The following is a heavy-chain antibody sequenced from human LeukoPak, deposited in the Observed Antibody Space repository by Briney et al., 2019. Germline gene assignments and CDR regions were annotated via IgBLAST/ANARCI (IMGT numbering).Heavy chain of an antibody. Sequence: GGSLRLSCATSGFKFDDYAVHWVRHGPGKGLEWVSGISWNSGIIDYADSVKGRFTISRDNAKSSLFLQMNSLRVEDTALYYCAREGLTVDAFDIWGPGTVVTVSS. V-gene: IGHV3-9*01. D-gene: IGHD2-21*02. CDR2: ISWNSGII. CDR1: GFKFDDYA. CDR3: AREGLTVDAFDI. J-gene: IGHJ3*02.